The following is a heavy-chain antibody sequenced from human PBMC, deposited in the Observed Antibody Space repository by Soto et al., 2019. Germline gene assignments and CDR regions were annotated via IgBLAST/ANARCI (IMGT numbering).Heavy chain of an antibody. D-gene: IGHD5-12*01. Sequence: SETLSLTCTVSGGSISTHYGTWISHRAGKGLEYIGHIYSSGTTNYNPSLKSRVSMSVDPSKTHFSLRLKSVTAADTAVYYCARGRRGYSGYESENYYFDYWGQGTLVTVSS. J-gene: IGHJ4*02. CDR1: GGSISTHY. V-gene: IGHV4-4*07. CDR2: IYSSGTT. CDR3: ARGRRGYSGYESENYYFDY.